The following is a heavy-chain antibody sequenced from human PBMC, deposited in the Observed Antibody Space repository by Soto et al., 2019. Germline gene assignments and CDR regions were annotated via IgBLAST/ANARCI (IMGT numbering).Heavy chain of an antibody. CDR2: IIPILGIA. J-gene: IGHJ4*02. CDR3: ARDLAVAGTSGDY. V-gene: IGHV1-69*08. D-gene: IGHD6-19*01. Sequence: VQLVQSGAEVKKPGSSVKVSCKASGGTFSSYTISWVRQAPGQGLEWMGRIIPILGIANYAQKFQGRVTITADKSTSTAYMELSSLRSEDTAVYYCARDLAVAGTSGDYWGQGTLVTVSS. CDR1: GGTFSSYT.